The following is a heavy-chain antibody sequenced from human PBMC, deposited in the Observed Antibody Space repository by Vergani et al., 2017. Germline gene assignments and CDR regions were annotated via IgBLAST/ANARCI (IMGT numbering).Heavy chain of an antibody. CDR2: ISGSGGST. CDR3: AKGTNYGSGSLDY. Sequence: EVQLLESGGGLVQPGGSLRLSCAASGFTFSSYAMSWVRQAPGKGLEWVSAISGSGGSTYYADSVKGRFTISRDNSKNTLYLQMNSLRAEGTAVYYCAKGTNYGSGSLDYWGQGTLVTVSS. D-gene: IGHD3-10*01. V-gene: IGHV3-23*01. CDR1: GFTFSSYA. J-gene: IGHJ4*02.